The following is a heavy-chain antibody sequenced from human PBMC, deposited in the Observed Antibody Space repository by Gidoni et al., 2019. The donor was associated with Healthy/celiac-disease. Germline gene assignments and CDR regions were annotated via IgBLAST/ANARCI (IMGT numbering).Heavy chain of an antibody. Sequence: QVQLVQSGAEVKKPGASVKVSCKASGYTFTGYYMHWVRQAPGQGLEWMGWINPNRGCTNYAQKLPGRVTMTRDTSISTAYMELSRLRSDDTAVYYCARAPALFAGRRVPHDAFDIWGQGTIVTVSS. D-gene: IGHD2-15*01. J-gene: IGHJ3*02. CDR2: INPNRGCT. CDR3: ARAPALFAGRRVPHDAFDI. CDR1: GYTFTGYY. V-gene: IGHV1-2*02.